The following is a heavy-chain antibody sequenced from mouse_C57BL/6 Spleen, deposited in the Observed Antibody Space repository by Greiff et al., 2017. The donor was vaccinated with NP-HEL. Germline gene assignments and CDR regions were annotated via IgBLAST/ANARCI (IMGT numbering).Heavy chain of an antibody. CDR2: IRSKSNNYAT. CDR1: GSSFTTYA. CDR3: VRQGGTLSGYVDV. J-gene: IGHJ1*03. Sequence: DVKLVESGGGLVQPKGSLKLSCAASGSSFTTYAMNWVRQAPGKGLEWVARIRSKSNNYATYYADSVKDRFTISRDDSESMLYLQMNNLKTEDTAMYYCVRQGGTLSGYVDVWGTGTTVTVAS. D-gene: IGHD3-2*02. V-gene: IGHV10-1*01.